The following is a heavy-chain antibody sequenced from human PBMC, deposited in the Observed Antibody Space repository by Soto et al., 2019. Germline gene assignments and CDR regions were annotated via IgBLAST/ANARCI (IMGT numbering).Heavy chain of an antibody. V-gene: IGHV5-51*01. CDR1: GYSFTSYW. CDR2: IYPGDSDT. Sequence: LGESLKISCKGSGYSFTSYWIGWVRQMPGKGLEWMGIIYPGDSDTRYSPSFQGQVTISADKSISTAYLQWSSLKASDTAMYYCARARPPFYYGSGSYTDYWGQGTLVTVSS. J-gene: IGHJ4*02. CDR3: ARARPPFYYGSGSYTDY. D-gene: IGHD3-10*01.